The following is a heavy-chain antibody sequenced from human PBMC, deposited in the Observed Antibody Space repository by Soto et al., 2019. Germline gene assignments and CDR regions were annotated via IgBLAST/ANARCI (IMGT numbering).Heavy chain of an antibody. V-gene: IGHV3-15*07. CDR3: SRDLQTRNLPGH. CDR2: IKSTSDGGTT. Sequence: GGSLRLSCAASGFTFTNAWMNWVRQAPGKGLEWVGRIKSTSDGGTTDYAAPVKGRFTVSRDDSKNTLYLQMDSLKTEDTAFYFCSRDLQTRNLPGHWSQGTLVTVSS. J-gene: IGHJ4*02. CDR1: GFTFTNAW.